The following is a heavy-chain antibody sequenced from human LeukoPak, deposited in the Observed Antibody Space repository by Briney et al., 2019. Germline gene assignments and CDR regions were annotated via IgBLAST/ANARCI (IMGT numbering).Heavy chain of an antibody. D-gene: IGHD4-17*01. V-gene: IGHV4-61*02. J-gene: IGHJ4*02. CDR2: IQTSGRV. Sequence: SQTLSLTCSVSGGSVTSGPNYWNWIRRPAGKGLEWIGRIQTSGRVNYNPSLKSRVTVYLDTPKNLVSLKLTSVTAADTAVYYCARDRGNGDYGDYFDSCGQGNQVTVSS. CDR3: ARDRGNGDYGDYFDS. CDR1: GGSVTSGPNY.